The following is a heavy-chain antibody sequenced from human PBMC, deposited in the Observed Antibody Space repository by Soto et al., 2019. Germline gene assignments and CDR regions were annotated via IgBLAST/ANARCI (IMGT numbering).Heavy chain of an antibody. Sequence: ASVKFSCKAPGYSFTSYGIAWVRQAPGQGPECRVWISPYNGMTNYXXNFKGRVXXTTDISSNTGXLQLRXLKCDETAMYYCGRCRTDSYAMDVWRQGTTVTVSS. CDR2: ISPYNGMT. CDR1: GYSFTSYG. J-gene: IGHJ6*02. CDR3: GRCRTDSYAMDV. D-gene: IGHD2-8*02. V-gene: IGHV1-18*01.